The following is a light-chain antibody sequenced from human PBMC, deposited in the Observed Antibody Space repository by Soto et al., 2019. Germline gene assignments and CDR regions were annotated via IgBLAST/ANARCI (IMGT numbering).Light chain of an antibody. CDR2: EVT. CDR3: SSYTISDTLV. CDR1: SSDIGNYDF. Sequence: QSALTQPASVSGSPGQSTTISCTGTSSDIGNYDFVSWYQQHPGKVPKLVIYEVTKRPSGVSYRFSGSKSGNTASLTISGLQAEDEADYYCSSYTISDTLVFGTGTKVTVL. V-gene: IGLV2-14*01. J-gene: IGLJ1*01.